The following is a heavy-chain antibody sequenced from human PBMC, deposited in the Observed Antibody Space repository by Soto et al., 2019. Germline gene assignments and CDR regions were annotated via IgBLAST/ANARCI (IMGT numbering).Heavy chain of an antibody. D-gene: IGHD1-1*01. CDR2: INPNSGDT. CDR3: ARRRLTTGTDYFDH. Sequence: ASVKVSCKTSGYTFNGYHLHWVRQAPGQGLEWMGSINPNSGDTDYAQRFQGRVTLTRDTSIRTVYMELSILRSDDTAVYYCARRRLTTGTDYFDHWGQGTLVTVSS. V-gene: IGHV1-2*02. CDR1: GYTFNGYH. J-gene: IGHJ4*02.